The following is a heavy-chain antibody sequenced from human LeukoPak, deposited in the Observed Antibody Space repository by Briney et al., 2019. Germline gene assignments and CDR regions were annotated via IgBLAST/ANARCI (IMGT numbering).Heavy chain of an antibody. V-gene: IGHV1-8*01. J-gene: IGHJ6*03. CDR3: SRGRCSGGSRNIYYYMDV. CDR2: MNPNSGNT. CDR1: GYTFTSYD. D-gene: IGHD2-15*01. Sequence: GASVRVSCKASGYTFTSYDINWVRQATGQGLEWIGWMNPNSGNTGYAQKFQGRVTMTRNTSISTAYMELSSLRSEDTAEYYCSRGRCSGGSRNIYYYMDVWGKGTTVTVSS.